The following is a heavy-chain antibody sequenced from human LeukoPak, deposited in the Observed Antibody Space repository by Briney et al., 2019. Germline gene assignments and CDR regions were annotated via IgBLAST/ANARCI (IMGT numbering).Heavy chain of an antibody. D-gene: IGHD3-10*01. CDR2: INHSGST. CDR3: AIPANYDGSRSYTH. J-gene: IGHJ4*02. CDR1: GGSFSGYY. Sequence: SETLSLTCAVYGGSFSGYYWSWIRQPPGKGLEWIGEINHSGSTNYNPSLKSRVPISVDTSKNQFSLKLGSVTAADTAVYYCAIPANYDGSRSYTHWGQGTLVTVSS. V-gene: IGHV4-34*01.